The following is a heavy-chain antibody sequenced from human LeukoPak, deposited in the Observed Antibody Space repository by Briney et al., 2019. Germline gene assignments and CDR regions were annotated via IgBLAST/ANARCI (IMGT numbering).Heavy chain of an antibody. CDR2: ICYSGST. D-gene: IGHD2-15*01. CDR1: GGSISSGGYY. Sequence: SETLSLTCTVSGGSISSGGYYWSWIRQHPGKGLEWIGYICYSGSTYYNPSLKSRVTISVDTSKNQFSLKFSSVTAADTAVYYCAREVQYSGAFDIWGQGTTVTVSS. CDR3: AREVQYSGAFDI. J-gene: IGHJ3*02. V-gene: IGHV4-31*03.